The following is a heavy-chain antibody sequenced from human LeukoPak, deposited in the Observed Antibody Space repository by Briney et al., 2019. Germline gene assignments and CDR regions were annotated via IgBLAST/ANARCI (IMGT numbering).Heavy chain of an antibody. CDR1: GFTFSSYG. CDR3: AKAEGIAAAVTDY. Sequence: GGSLRLSCAASGFTFSSYGMHWVRQAPGKGLEWVAFIRYDGSNKYYADSVKGRFTISRDNSKNTLYLQMNSLRAEDTAVYYCAKAEGIAAAVTDYWGQGTLVTVSS. J-gene: IGHJ4*02. CDR2: IRYDGSNK. D-gene: IGHD6-13*01. V-gene: IGHV3-30*02.